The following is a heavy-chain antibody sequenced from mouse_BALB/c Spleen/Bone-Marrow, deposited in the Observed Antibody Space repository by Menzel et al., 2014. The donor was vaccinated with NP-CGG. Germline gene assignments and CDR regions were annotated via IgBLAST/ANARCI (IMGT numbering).Heavy chain of an antibody. D-gene: IGHD1-1*01. CDR3: ARYCYGSSLFAY. CDR1: GFNIKDTY. CDR2: IDPANGNT. Sequence: EVKLQESGAELVKPGASVKLSCTASGFNIKDTYMYWVKQRPEQGLEWIGRIDPANGNTKYDPKFQDKATITADTSSNTAYLQLSSLTSEDTAVYYCARYCYGSSLFAYWGQGTLVTVSA. J-gene: IGHJ3*01. V-gene: IGHV14-3*02.